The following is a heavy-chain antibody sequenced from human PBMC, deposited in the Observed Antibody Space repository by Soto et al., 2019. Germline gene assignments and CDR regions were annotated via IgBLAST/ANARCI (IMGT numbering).Heavy chain of an antibody. Sequence: SQTLSLTCAITGYSVSSNSSCWSVVRQSPSRGLEWLGRTYYRSKWYYEYAVSVRGRITINPDTSKNQYSLQLNSVTPEDTAVYFCARGEQYSGRIFDYWGQGTLVTVSS. CDR2: TYYRSKWYY. D-gene: IGHD1-26*01. V-gene: IGHV6-1*01. J-gene: IGHJ4*01. CDR3: ARGEQYSGRIFDY. CDR1: GYSVSSNSSC.